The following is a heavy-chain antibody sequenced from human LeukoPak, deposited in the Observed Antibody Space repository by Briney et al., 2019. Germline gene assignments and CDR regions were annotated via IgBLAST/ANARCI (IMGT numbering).Heavy chain of an antibody. CDR1: GGSISSYY. CDR3: ARGRGSPYYVEAFDV. CDR2: IYYSGST. J-gene: IGHJ3*01. V-gene: IGHV4-59*01. Sequence: SETLSLTCTVSGGSISSYYWSWIRQPPGKGLEWIGYIYYSGSTNYNPSLESRVTISVDTSKNQFSLKLSSVTAADTAVYYCARGRGSPYYVEAFDVWGQGTVVTVSS. D-gene: IGHD3-22*01.